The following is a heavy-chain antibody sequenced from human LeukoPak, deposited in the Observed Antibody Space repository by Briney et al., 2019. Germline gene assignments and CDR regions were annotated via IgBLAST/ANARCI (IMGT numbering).Heavy chain of an antibody. D-gene: IGHD3-10*01. CDR1: GYTFTSYG. V-gene: IGHV1-18*01. J-gene: IGHJ4*02. CDR2: ISAYNGNT. Sequence: GASVKVSCKASGYTFTSYGISWVRQAPGQGLEWMGWISAYNGNTNYAQKLQGRVTMTTDTSTSTAYMELRSLRSDDTAVYYCARMEGDYYGSGSYGYYFDYWGQGTLVTVSS. CDR3: ARMEGDYYGSGSYGYYFDY.